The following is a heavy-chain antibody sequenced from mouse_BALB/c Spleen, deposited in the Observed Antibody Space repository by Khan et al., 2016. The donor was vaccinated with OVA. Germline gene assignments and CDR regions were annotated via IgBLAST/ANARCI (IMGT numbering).Heavy chain of an antibody. J-gene: IGHJ2*01. V-gene: IGHV1-34*01. CDR2: INPNIGTT. CDR3: TRAEGFDY. CDR1: GYSFTDYY. Sequence: VQLQQPGPDLVKPGSSVKISCKASGYSFTDYYMHWMRQSHGKSLEWIRRINPNIGTTDYNQRFPGKAILTVDKSSSTAYMELRNLTSEDSAVYYYTRAEGFDYWGQGTTLTVSS.